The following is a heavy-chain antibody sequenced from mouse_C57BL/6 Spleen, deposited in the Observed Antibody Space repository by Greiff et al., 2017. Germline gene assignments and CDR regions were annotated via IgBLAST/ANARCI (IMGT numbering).Heavy chain of an antibody. CDR2: IDPNSGGT. V-gene: IGHV1-62-3*01. CDR3: ARDYYGSSYWFAY. Sequence: VQLQQPGAELVKPGASVKLSCKASGYTFTSYWMHWVKQRPGRGLEWIGRIDPNSGGTKYNEKFKGKATLTVDKSSSTAYMELRSLTSEDSAVYYCARDYYGSSYWFAYWGQGTLVTVSA. J-gene: IGHJ3*01. CDR1: GYTFTSYW. D-gene: IGHD1-1*01.